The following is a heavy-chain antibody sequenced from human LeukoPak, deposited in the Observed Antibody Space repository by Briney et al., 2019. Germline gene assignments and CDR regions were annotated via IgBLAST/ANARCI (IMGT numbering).Heavy chain of an antibody. CDR2: MNPNSGNT. CDR3: ARGRYCSGGSCAFGDAFDI. CDR1: GYTFTSYD. V-gene: IGHV1-8*01. J-gene: IGHJ3*02. Sequence: ASVKVSCKASGYTFTSYDINWVRQATGQGLEWMGWMNPNSGNTGYAQKFQGRVTMTRNTSISTAYMELSSLRSEDTAVYYCARGRYCSGGSCAFGDAFDIWGQGTMVTVSS. D-gene: IGHD2-15*01.